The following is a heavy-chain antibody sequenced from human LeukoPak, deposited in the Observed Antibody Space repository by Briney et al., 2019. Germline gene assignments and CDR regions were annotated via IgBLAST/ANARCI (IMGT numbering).Heavy chain of an antibody. J-gene: IGHJ3*02. CDR1: GFTFSSYA. CDR3: AKGGYDYGGIRAGAFDI. D-gene: IGHD4-23*01. V-gene: IGHV3-23*01. Sequence: GGSLRLSCAASGFTFSSYAMSWVRQAPGKGLEWVSAISGSGGSTYYADSVKGRFTISRDNSKNTLYLQMNSLRAEDTAVYYCAKGGYDYGGIRAGAFDIWGQGTMVTVSA. CDR2: ISGSGGST.